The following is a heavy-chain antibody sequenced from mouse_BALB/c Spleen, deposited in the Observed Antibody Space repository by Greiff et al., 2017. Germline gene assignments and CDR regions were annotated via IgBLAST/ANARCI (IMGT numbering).Heavy chain of an antibody. CDR3: AMYYGSSYGYFDV. D-gene: IGHD1-1*01. CDR1: GFTFSSYA. V-gene: IGHV5-6-5*01. J-gene: IGHJ1*01. CDR2: ISSGGST. Sequence: EVQLVESGGGLVKPGGSLKLSCAASGFTFSSYAMSWVRQTPEKRLEWVASISSGGSTYYPDSVKGRFTISRDNARNILYLQMSSLRSEDTAMYYCAMYYGSSYGYFDVWGAGTTVTVSS.